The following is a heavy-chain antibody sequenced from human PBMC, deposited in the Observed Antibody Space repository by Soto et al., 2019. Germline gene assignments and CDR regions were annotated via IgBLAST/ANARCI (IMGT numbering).Heavy chain of an antibody. CDR3: ARADPDASVGY. D-gene: IGHD2-15*01. V-gene: IGHV4-59*01. Sequence: QVQLQESGPGLVKPSETLSLTCTVSGGSMSSYYWTWLRQSPGRGLEWIGYISYSGSTYYNPSLKSRVTISADTSKNQFSLRMNSMLAADTAVYYCARADPDASVGYWGQGTLVTVSS. CDR2: ISYSGST. J-gene: IGHJ4*02. CDR1: GGSMSSYY.